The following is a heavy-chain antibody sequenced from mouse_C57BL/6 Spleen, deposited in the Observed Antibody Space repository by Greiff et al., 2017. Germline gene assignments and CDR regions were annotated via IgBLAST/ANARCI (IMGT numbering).Heavy chain of an antibody. D-gene: IGHD2-4*01. Sequence: EVQLVESGGGLVQPGGSLKLSCAASGFTFSDYGMAWVRQAPRKGPEWVAFISNLAYSIYYADTVTGRFTISRENAKNTLYLEMSSLRSEDTAMYYCAREGYDYDREGSYAMDYWGQGTSVTVSS. J-gene: IGHJ4*01. CDR1: GFTFSDYG. V-gene: IGHV5-15*01. CDR3: AREGYDYDREGSYAMDY. CDR2: ISNLAYSI.